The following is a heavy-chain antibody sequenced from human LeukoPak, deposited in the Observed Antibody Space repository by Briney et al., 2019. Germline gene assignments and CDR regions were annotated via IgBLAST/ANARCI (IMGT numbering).Heavy chain of an antibody. CDR3: ARSPLNGSGSYFDY. Sequence: SETLSLTCAVYGGSFSGYYWSWIRQPPGKGLEWIGEINHSGSTNYNASLKSRVTISVDTSKNQFSLKLSSVTAADTAVYYRARSPLNGSGSYFDYWGQGTLVTVSS. D-gene: IGHD3-10*01. J-gene: IGHJ4*02. CDR1: GGSFSGYY. V-gene: IGHV4-34*01. CDR2: INHSGST.